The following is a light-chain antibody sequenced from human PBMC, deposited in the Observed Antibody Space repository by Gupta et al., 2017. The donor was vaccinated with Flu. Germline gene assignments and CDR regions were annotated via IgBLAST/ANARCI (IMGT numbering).Light chain of an antibody. CDR2: KAS. CDR3: QQDNSYPHT. V-gene: IGKV1-5*03. CDR1: QSIGNW. J-gene: IGKJ4*01. Sequence: DIQMTQSPSTLSASVGDRVTVTCRASQSIGNWLAWYQQKPGKAPKLLIYKASSLEYEVPSRFSGSGSGTEFTLTISGLQPDDLGTYYCQQDNSYPHTFGGGTKVEIK.